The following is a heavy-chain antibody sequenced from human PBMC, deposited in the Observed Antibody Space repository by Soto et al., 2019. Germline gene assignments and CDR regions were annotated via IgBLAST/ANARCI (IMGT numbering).Heavy chain of an antibody. CDR3: ARGYCSSTSCYHYGMDV. J-gene: IGHJ6*02. CDR2: IYPGDSDT. D-gene: IGHD2-2*01. V-gene: IGHV5-51*01. CDR1: GYSFTSYW. Sequence: PGESLKISCKGSGYSFTSYWIGWVRQMPGKGLEWMGIIYPGDSDTRYSPSFQGQVTISADKSISTAYLQWSSLKASDTAMYYCARGYCSSTSCYHYGMDVWGQGTTATV.